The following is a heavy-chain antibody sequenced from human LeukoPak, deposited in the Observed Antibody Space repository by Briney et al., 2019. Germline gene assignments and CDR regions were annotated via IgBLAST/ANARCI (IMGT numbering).Heavy chain of an antibody. CDR2: IRYDGSNK. CDR3: ARDLYSTGFFDY. V-gene: IGHV3-30*02. Sequence: AGGSLRLSCAASGFTFSSYGIHWVRQAPGKGLEWVAFIRYDGSNKYYADSVKGRFTISRDNSKNTLYLQMNSLRAEDTAMYYCARDLYSTGFFDYWGQGTLVTVSS. J-gene: IGHJ4*02. CDR1: GFTFSSYG. D-gene: IGHD2-15*01.